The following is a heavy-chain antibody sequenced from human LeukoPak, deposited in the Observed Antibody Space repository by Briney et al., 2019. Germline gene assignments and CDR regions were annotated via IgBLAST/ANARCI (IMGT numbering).Heavy chain of an antibody. J-gene: IGHJ4*02. V-gene: IGHV3-48*04. CDR1: GFTFSDYS. CDR2: VGISSGNT. D-gene: IGHD5-12*01. Sequence: PGRSLGLSCAASGFTFSDYSMNWVRQAPGKGLEWISYVGISSGNTKYADSVKGRFTISGDSAKNSVFLQMYSLRVEDTAVYYCARDHRYAFDNWGQGTLVTVSS. CDR3: ARDHRYAFDN.